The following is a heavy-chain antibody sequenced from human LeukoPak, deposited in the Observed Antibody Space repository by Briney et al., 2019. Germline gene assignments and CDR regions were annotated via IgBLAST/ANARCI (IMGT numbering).Heavy chain of an antibody. CDR3: ARDNDSSGYYYPYYYYMDV. CDR1: GGTFSSYA. D-gene: IGHD3-22*01. CDR2: IIPIFGTA. Sequence: SVKVSCKASGGTFSSYAISWVRQAPGQGLEWMGGIIPIFGTANYAQKFQGRVTITADKSTSTAYMELSSLRSEDTAVYYCARDNDSSGYYYPYYYYMDVWGKGTTVTVSS. V-gene: IGHV1-69*06. J-gene: IGHJ6*03.